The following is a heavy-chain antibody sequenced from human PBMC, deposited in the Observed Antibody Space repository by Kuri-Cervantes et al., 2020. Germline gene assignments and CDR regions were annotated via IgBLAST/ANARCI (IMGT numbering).Heavy chain of an antibody. J-gene: IGHJ4*02. CDR1: GFTFSSYA. V-gene: IGHV3-30-3*01. CDR3: ARGGVRGWYYFDY. Sequence: GGSLRLSCAASGFTFSSYAMHWVRQAPGKGPEWVAVISYDGSNKYYADSVKGRFTISRDNSKNTLYLQMNSLRAEDTAVYYCARGGVRGWYYFDYWGQGTLVTVSS. D-gene: IGHD6-19*01. CDR2: ISYDGSNK.